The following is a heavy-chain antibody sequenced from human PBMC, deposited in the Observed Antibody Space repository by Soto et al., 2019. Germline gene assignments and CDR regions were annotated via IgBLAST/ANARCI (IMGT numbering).Heavy chain of an antibody. J-gene: IGHJ4*02. CDR2: IYWDDDK. CDR1: GFSLSTSGVG. D-gene: IGHD6-19*01. V-gene: IGHV2-5*02. CDR3: AHRRGDSSGWGYFDY. Sequence: QITLKESGPTLVKPTQTLTLTCTFSGFSLSTSGVGVGWIRQPPGKALEWLALIYWDDDKRYSTSLKSRLTITKDTSKNQVVLTMTKMDPVDTATYYCAHRRGDSSGWGYFDYWGQGTLVTVSS.